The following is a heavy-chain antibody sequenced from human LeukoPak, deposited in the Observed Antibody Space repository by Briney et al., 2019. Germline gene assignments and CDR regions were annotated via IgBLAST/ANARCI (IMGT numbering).Heavy chain of an antibody. CDR1: GYSFPNYW. D-gene: IGHD2-2*02. V-gene: IGHV5-51*01. J-gene: IGHJ5*02. CDR3: ARGPYAYTSSATLGSYNWFDP. CDR2: IYPGDSDT. Sequence: GESLKISCKGSGYSFPNYWIGWVRQMPGKVLEWMGIIYPGDSDTRYSPSFQDQVTISVDKSISTAYLQWSSLKASDTAMYYCARGPYAYTSSATLGSYNWFDPWGQGSLVTVSS.